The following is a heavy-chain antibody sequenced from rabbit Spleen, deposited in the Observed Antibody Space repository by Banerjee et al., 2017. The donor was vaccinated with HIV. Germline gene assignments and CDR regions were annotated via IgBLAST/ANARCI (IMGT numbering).Heavy chain of an antibody. CDR3: ARNLENYAGSSYLDL. Sequence: QQQLEESGGGLVKPGGTLTLTCKVSGIDFSNYYYMCWVCQAPGKGLELIACFYVSVGSTWYASGVNGRFTISRSTSLNTVDLKMASLTAADTATYFCARNLENYAGSSYLDLWGPGTLVTVS. CDR2: FYVSVGST. CDR1: GIDFSNYYY. V-gene: IGHV1S43*01. J-gene: IGHJ4*01. D-gene: IGHD8-1*01.